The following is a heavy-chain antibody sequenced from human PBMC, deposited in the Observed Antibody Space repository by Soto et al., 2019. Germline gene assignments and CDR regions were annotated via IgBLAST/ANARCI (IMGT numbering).Heavy chain of an antibody. J-gene: IGHJ4*02. CDR3: ARQIGRKTRIDTMMGLDD. CDR1: GGSISTYY. Sequence: PSETLSLTCTVSGGSISTYYWSWIRQAPGEALEWIGDFYYNVNTNYNPSLKSRVTISVDTSKNQFSLKLSSVTAADTAVYYCARQIGRKTRIDTMMGLDDWGPETLVTVAS. D-gene: IGHD3-22*01. V-gene: IGHV4-59*08. CDR2: FYYNVNT.